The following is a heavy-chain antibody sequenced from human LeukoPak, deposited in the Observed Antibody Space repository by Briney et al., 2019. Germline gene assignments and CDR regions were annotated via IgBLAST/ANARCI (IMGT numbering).Heavy chain of an antibody. CDR1: GFTFSSYA. J-gene: IGHJ4*02. CDR3: AKDRAAIFGVVELDY. Sequence: GGSLRLSCAASGFTFSSYAMSWVRQAPGKGLEWVPAISGNGGSTYDADSVKGRITISRDNSKNTLYLQMNSLRAEDTAVYYCAKDRAAIFGVVELDYWGQGTLVTVSS. CDR2: ISGNGGST. D-gene: IGHD3-3*01. V-gene: IGHV3-23*01.